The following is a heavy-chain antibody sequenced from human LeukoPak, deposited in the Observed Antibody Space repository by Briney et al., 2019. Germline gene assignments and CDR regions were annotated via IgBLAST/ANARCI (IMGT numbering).Heavy chain of an antibody. J-gene: IGHJ4*02. CDR1: GYTFTSYG. V-gene: IGHV1-18*01. CDR3: ARARYSSSWVVPGDY. D-gene: IGHD6-13*01. CDR2: ISVYNDNT. Sequence: GASVKVSCKASGYTFTSYGISWVRQAPGQGLEWMGWISVYNDNTKYAQKLQSRVTMTTDTSTSTAYMELRSLRSDDTAVYYCARARYSSSWVVPGDYWGQGTLVTVSS.